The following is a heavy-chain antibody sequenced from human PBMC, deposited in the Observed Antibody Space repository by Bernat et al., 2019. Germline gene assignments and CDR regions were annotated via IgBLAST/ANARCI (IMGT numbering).Heavy chain of an antibody. Sequence: QVQLQESGPGLVKPSQTLSLTCTVSGGSISSGSYYWSWIRQPAGKGLEWIGRIYTSGSTNYNPSLKSRVTISVDTSKNQFSLKLSSVTAADTAVYYCSKAGGYDPGHYWGQGTPVTVSS. D-gene: IGHD5-12*01. CDR1: GGSISSGSYY. J-gene: IGHJ4*02. V-gene: IGHV4-61*02. CDR3: SKAGGYDPGHY. CDR2: IYTSGST.